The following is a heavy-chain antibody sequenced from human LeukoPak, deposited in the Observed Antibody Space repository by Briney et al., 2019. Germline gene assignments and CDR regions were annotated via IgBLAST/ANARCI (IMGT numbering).Heavy chain of an antibody. CDR1: GYTFTSYG. Sequence: ASVKVSCKASGYTFTSYGISWVRQAPGQGLEWMGWINPNSGGTNYAQKFQGRVTMTRDTSISTAYMELSRLRSDDTAVYYCARVGGLNWFDPWGQGTLVTVSS. CDR2: INPNSGGT. V-gene: IGHV1-2*02. J-gene: IGHJ5*02. CDR3: ARVGGLNWFDP. D-gene: IGHD5-12*01.